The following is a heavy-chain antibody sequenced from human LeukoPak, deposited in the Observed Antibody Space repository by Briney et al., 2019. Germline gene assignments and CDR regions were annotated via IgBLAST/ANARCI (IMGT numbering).Heavy chain of an antibody. J-gene: IGHJ3*02. CDR1: GFTVSSNY. V-gene: IGHV3-66*02. CDR2: IYSGGST. D-gene: IGHD2-8*01. CDR3: ARESPRWSEGAFDI. Sequence: PGGSLRLSCAASGFTVSSNYMSWVRQAPGKGLEWVSVIYSGGSTYYADSVKGRFTISRDNSKNTLYLQMNSLRAEDTAVYYCARESPRWSEGAFDIWGQGTMVTVSS.